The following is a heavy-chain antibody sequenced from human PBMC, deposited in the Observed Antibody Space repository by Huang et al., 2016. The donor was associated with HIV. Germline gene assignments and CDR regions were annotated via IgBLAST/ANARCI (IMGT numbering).Heavy chain of an antibody. CDR1: GYDFGSYG. V-gene: IGHV1-18*01. J-gene: IGHJ3*01. CDR2: IGSDSRDT. D-gene: IGHD4-4*01. CDR3: ARDPYYSNRWKRNDASFL. Sequence: QVQLVQSGGEVLQPGASVRVSCKAPGYDFGSYGVSWVRQAPGQGVGVLGRIGSDSRDTSSAQKVQGRVTMTTATSTTTTYMELRSLRSDDTAMYYCARDPYYSNRWKRNDASFLWGQGTMITVSS.